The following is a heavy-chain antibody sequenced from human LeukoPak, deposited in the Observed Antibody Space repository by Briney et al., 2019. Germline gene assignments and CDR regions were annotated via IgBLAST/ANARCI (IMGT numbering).Heavy chain of an antibody. D-gene: IGHD3-9*01. Sequence: PSQTLSLTCTVSGGSISSSSYYWGWIRQPPWKGLEWIGRIYYIGSTYYSPSLKSRVRISVDTSKNHFSLKLRSVTAADTAVYYCASRRIYDILTGFGPFDDWRQGALVTVSS. CDR3: ASRRIYDILTGFGPFDD. CDR2: IYYIGST. V-gene: IGHV4-39*01. J-gene: IGHJ4*02. CDR1: GGSISSSSYY.